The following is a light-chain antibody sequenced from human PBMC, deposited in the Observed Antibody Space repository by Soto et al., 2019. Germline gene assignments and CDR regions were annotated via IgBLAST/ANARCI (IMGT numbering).Light chain of an antibody. Sequence: DIQVTQSPSTLSASVGDRVTVTCRASQSIGDALAWYQQKPGKAPNLLISKASTLESGVPSRFSGSGSGTEFTLTISSLQPDDFTTYYCQQYYRYLTFGQGTKLEI. CDR1: QSIGDA. CDR2: KAS. J-gene: IGKJ2*01. V-gene: IGKV1-5*03. CDR3: QQYYRYLT.